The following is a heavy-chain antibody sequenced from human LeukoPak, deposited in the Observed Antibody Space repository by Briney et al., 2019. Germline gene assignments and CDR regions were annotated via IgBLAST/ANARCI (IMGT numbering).Heavy chain of an antibody. CDR3: ATLSRSGVAFES. Sequence: PGGSLRLSCTASGFIASSNYMSWVRQAPGKGLEWVSLIYSGGSTYYADSVMGRSTIARHYSNNTLYLQMNSRSAMSTRVYYCATLSRSGVAFESWGQGTLVTVSS. J-gene: IGHJ4*02. CDR2: IYSGGST. D-gene: IGHD2-15*01. V-gene: IGHV3-53*04. CDR1: GFIASSNY.